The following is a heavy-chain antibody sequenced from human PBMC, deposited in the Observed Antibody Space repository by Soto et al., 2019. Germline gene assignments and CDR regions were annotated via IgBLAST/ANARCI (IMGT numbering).Heavy chain of an antibody. V-gene: IGHV3-30*18. CDR2: MSSDGSKI. D-gene: IGHD1-26*01. CDR1: GFDFTYYA. CDR3: AKDEGVGGTLGLFDY. Sequence: QVQLVESGGGAVQPGESLRLSCVASGFDFTYYAMHWVRQAPGKGLESVAVMSSDGSKIHHTDSVKARFTISRDNSKNTLYLQMNSLRKEDTAGYFCAKDEGVGGTLGLFDYWGQGTLVSVSS. J-gene: IGHJ4*02.